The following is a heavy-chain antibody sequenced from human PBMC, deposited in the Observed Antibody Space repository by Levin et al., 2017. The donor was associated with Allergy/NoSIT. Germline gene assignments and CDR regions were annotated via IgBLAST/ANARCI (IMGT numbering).Heavy chain of an antibody. CDR2: IYYSGST. J-gene: IGHJ4*02. CDR3: ARGIEGAYGSGSYSDY. Sequence: LRLSCTVSGGSISSGGYYWSWIRQHPGKGLEWIGYIYYSGSTYYNPSLKSRVTISVDTSKNQFSLKLSSVTAADTAVYYCARGIEGAYGSGSYSDYWGQGTLVTVSS. CDR1: GGSISSGGYY. D-gene: IGHD3-10*01. V-gene: IGHV4-31*03.